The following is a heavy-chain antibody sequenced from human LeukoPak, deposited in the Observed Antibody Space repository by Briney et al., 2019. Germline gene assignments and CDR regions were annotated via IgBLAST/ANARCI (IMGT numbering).Heavy chain of an antibody. Sequence: SVKVSCKASGGTFSSYAISWVRQAPGQGLEWMGRIIPIFGIANYAQKFQGRVTITADKSTSTAYMELSSLRSEDTAVYYCARALAKTGKYYFDYWGQGTLVTVSS. J-gene: IGHJ4*02. CDR3: ARALAKTGKYYFDY. CDR1: GGTFSSYA. CDR2: IIPIFGIA. V-gene: IGHV1-69*04. D-gene: IGHD1-14*01.